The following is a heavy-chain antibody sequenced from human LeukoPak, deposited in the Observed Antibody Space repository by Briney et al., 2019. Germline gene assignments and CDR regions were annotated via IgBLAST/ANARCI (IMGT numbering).Heavy chain of an antibody. D-gene: IGHD6-13*01. V-gene: IGHV3-11*01. CDR2: ISSSGSTI. J-gene: IGHJ4*02. Sequence: GGSLRLSCAASGFTFSDYYMSWIRQATGKGLEWVSYISSSGSTIYYADSVKGRFTISRDNAKNSLYLQMNSLRAEDTAVYYCARDFSRALAAAGAFDYWGQGTLVTVSS. CDR1: GFTFSDYY. CDR3: ARDFSRALAAAGAFDY.